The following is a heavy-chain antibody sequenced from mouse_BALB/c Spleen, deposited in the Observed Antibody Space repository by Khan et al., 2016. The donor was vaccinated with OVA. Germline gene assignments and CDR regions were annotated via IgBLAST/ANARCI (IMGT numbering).Heavy chain of an antibody. CDR3: ARRGGKYYAMDY. J-gene: IGHJ4*01. Sequence: EVELVESGGGLVQPGGSRKLSCAASGFTFSSFGMHWVRQAPEKGLEWVAYISSGSSTIYYADTVKGRCTISRDNPKNTLFLQMTRLRSEDTGMDYCARRGGKYYAMDYWGQGTSVTVSS. CDR1: GFTFSSFG. V-gene: IGHV5-17*02. CDR2: ISSGSSTI.